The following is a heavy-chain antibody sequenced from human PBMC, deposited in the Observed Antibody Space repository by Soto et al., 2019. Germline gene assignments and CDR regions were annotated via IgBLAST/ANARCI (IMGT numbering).Heavy chain of an antibody. V-gene: IGHV4-31*03. Sequence: PSGTLSLSCTVSGGSMSSGVDYWSGIRQHPGKGLEWIGYIYYSGSTYYNPSLKSRVTISVDTSKNQFSLKLSSVTAADTAVYYCARLHRDYYDSSGYYPNWFDPWGQGTLVTVSS. D-gene: IGHD3-22*01. CDR3: ARLHRDYYDSSGYYPNWFDP. J-gene: IGHJ5*02. CDR1: GGSMSSGVDY. CDR2: IYYSGST.